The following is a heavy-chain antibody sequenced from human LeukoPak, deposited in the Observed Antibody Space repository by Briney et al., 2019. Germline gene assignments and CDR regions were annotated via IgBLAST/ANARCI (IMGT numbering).Heavy chain of an antibody. J-gene: IGHJ3*02. D-gene: IGHD3-22*01. CDR1: GYTFTSYG. CDR2: ISAYNGNT. Sequence: GASVKVSCKASGYTFTSYGISWVRQAPGQGLEWMGWISAYNGNTNYAQKVQGRVSMTTDTSTSTAYMELRSLRSDDTAVYYCARVITMIVVVTRNDAFDIWGQGTMVTVSS. CDR3: ARVITMIVVVTRNDAFDI. V-gene: IGHV1-18*01.